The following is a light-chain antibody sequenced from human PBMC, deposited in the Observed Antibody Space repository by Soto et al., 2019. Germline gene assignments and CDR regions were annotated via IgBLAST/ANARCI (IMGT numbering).Light chain of an antibody. CDR2: AAS. J-gene: IGKJ2*01. Sequence: DIQMTQSPSSLSASVGDRVTITCRASQRISSYLNWYQQKPGKAPKLLIYAASSLQSGVPSRFSGSGSGTDFTLTISSLQPEDFATYYWQQSYNTHTFGQGTKLEIK. V-gene: IGKV1-39*01. CDR1: QRISSY. CDR3: QQSYNTHT.